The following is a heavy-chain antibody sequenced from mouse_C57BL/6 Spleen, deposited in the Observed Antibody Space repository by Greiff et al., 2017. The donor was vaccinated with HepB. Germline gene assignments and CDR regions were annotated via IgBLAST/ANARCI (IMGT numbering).Heavy chain of an antibody. J-gene: IGHJ4*01. CDR2: IYPGSGNT. CDR3: ARGGNYDPWAMDY. V-gene: IGHV1-76*01. Sequence: QVQLQQSGAELVRPGASVKLSCKASGYTFTDYYINWVKQRPGQGLEWIARIYPGSGNTYYNEKFKGKATLTAEKSSSTAYMQLSSLTSEDSAVYFGARGGNYDPWAMDYWGQGTSVTVSS. CDR1: GYTFTDYY. D-gene: IGHD2-4*01.